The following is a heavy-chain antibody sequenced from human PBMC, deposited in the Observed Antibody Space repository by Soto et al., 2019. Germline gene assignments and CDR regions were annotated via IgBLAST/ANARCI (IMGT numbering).Heavy chain of an antibody. CDR3: AYKGYCSSTSCYDT. J-gene: IGHJ5*02. CDR1: GGSFSGYY. D-gene: IGHD2-2*01. V-gene: IGHV4-34*01. Sequence: QVQLQQWGAGLLKPSETLSLTCAVYGGSFSGYYWSWIRQPPGKVLEWIGEINHSGSTNYNPSLKSRVTISVDTSKNQFSLKLSSVTAADTAVYYCAYKGYCSSTSCYDTWGQGTLVTVSS. CDR2: INHSGST.